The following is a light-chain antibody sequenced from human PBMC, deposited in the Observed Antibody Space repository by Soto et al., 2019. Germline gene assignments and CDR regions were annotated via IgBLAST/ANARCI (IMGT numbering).Light chain of an antibody. V-gene: IGLV2-14*01. CDR1: SSDVGGYNY. J-gene: IGLJ1*01. Sequence: QSALTQPASVSGSPGQSITISCTGTSSDVGGYNYVSWYQHHPGKAPKLMIYEVTNRPSGLSNRFSGSKSGNTASLTISGLQAEDEADYYSSSYTSSSTLYVFGTGTKLTVL. CDR2: EVT. CDR3: SSYTSSSTLYV.